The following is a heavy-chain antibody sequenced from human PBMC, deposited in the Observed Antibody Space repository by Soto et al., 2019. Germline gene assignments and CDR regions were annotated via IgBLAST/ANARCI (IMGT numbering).Heavy chain of an antibody. CDR2: IGSSSTTT. CDR1: GLTFSDFY. Sequence: QVQLVESGGGLVKPGGSLRLSCAASGLTFSDFYMSWIRQAPGKGLEWISYIGSSSTTTYYTDSVKGRFTISRDNAKNSLYLQMNTLRDEDTAVYYCARIWGGGGYALIYWGQGTLVTVSS. J-gene: IGHJ4*02. CDR3: ARIWGGGGYALIY. V-gene: IGHV3-11*01. D-gene: IGHD2-8*01.